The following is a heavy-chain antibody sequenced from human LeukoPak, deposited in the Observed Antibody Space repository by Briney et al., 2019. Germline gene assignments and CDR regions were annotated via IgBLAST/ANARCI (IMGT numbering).Heavy chain of an antibody. D-gene: IGHD6-13*01. CDR3: ASPAASDAFDI. V-gene: IGHV1-69*13. CDR1: GYTFTTYG. CDR2: IIPIFGTA. Sequence: SVKVSCKASGYTFTTYGISWVRQAPGQGLEWMGGIIPIFGTANYAQKFQGRVTITADESTSTAYMELSSLRSEDTAVYYCASPAASDAFDIWGQGTMVTVSS. J-gene: IGHJ3*02.